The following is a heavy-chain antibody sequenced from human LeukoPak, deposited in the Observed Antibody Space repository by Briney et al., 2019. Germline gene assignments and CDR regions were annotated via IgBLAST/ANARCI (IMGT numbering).Heavy chain of an antibody. CDR1: GFTFSDHC. Sequence: PGGSLRLSCAASGFTFSDHCMDWVRQAPGKGLEWVGRSRNKANSYTTEYATSVKGRFTISRDDSKNSLYLQLNSLQTEDTAVYYCARSYYYDSYTDYWGQGTLVTVSS. V-gene: IGHV3-72*01. CDR2: SRNKANSYTT. CDR3: ARSYYYDSYTDY. D-gene: IGHD3-22*01. J-gene: IGHJ4*02.